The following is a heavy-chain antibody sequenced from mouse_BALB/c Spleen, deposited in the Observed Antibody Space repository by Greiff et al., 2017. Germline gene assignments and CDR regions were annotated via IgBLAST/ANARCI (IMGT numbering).Heavy chain of an antibody. CDR2: ISSGGSYT. CDR3: TREYYGDYYYAMDY. Sequence: EVKLVESGGGLVKPGGSLKLSCAASGFTFSSYTMSWVRQTPEKRLEWVATISSGGSYTYYPDSVKGRFTISRDNAKNTLYLQMSSLKSEDTAMYYCTREYYGDYYYAMDYWGQGTSVTVSS. J-gene: IGHJ4*01. V-gene: IGHV5-6-4*01. CDR1: GFTFSSYT. D-gene: IGHD1-1*01.